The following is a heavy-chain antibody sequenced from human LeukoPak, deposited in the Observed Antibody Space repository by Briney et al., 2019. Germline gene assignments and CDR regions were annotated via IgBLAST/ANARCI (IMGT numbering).Heavy chain of an antibody. CDR3: ARGDYHLVSLAP. CDR2: ISAYNGNT. J-gene: IGHJ5*02. V-gene: IGHV1-18*01. CDR1: GYTFSDYG. D-gene: IGHD4-17*01. Sequence: GASVKVSCKASGYTFSDYGVSWVRQAPGQGLEWMGWISAYNGNTDYAQNFQGRITMTADKSTRTAYLDLRSLRPDDTAVYYCARGDYHLVSLAPWGQGTLVTVSS.